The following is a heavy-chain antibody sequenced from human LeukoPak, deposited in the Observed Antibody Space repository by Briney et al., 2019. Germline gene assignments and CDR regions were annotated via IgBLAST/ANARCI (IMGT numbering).Heavy chain of an antibody. CDR2: ISSSSSTI. J-gene: IGHJ4*02. CDR3: AREGGGYNNRGFDY. Sequence: GGSLRLSCAASGFTFSSYSMNWVRQAPGKGLEWVSYISSSSSTIYYADSVKGRFTISRDNAKNSLYLQMNSLRADDTAVYYCAREGGGYNNRGFDYWGQGTLVTVSS. CDR1: GFTFSSYS. V-gene: IGHV3-48*01. D-gene: IGHD5-24*01.